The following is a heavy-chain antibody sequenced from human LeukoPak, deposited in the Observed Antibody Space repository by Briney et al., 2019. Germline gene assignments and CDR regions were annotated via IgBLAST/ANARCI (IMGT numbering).Heavy chain of an antibody. CDR2: IYSGGST. CDR1: VFTVSSNY. Sequence: GGSLRLSCAASVFTVSSNYMSGVRQAPGRGLEWVSVIYSGGSTYYADSVKGRFTISRDNSKNTLYLQMNSLRAEDTAVYYCAREDYVWGSYRSSGSDWGQGTLVTVSS. J-gene: IGHJ4*02. CDR3: AREDYVWGSYRSSGSD. V-gene: IGHV3-66*01. D-gene: IGHD3-16*02.